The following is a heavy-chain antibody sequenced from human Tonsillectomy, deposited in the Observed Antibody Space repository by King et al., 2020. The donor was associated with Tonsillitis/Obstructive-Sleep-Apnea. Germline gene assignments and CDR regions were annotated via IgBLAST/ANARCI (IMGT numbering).Heavy chain of an antibody. J-gene: IGHJ4*02. CDR2: IGTSSSST. CDR1: GFPFSSYE. Sequence: QLVASGGGLVQPGGSLSLSCAASGFPFSSYEMNWVRQAPGKGLEWLSHIGTSSSSTFYADSVQGRFTIARDNARNSVYLQMISLRAEDTAVYYCTTDRPGIEDYDYGGQGTVVTVSS. CDR3: TTDRPGIEDYDY. D-gene: IGHD4-11*01. V-gene: IGHV3-48*03.